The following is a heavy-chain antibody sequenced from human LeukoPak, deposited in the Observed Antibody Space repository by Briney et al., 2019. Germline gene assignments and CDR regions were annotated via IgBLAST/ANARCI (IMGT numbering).Heavy chain of an antibody. CDR1: GFTFSCYA. V-gene: IGHV3-23*01. J-gene: IGHJ1*01. D-gene: IGHD3-9*01. CDR2: ISSGDRT. Sequence: GGSLRLSCAASGFTFSCYAMNWVRQAPGKGLEWVACISSGDRTFHAESVKGRFTISRDKSKNTLYLQMNSLRAEDTAVYYCAKDASASPYFHWFDSWGQGTQVIVSS. CDR3: AKDASASPYFHWFDS.